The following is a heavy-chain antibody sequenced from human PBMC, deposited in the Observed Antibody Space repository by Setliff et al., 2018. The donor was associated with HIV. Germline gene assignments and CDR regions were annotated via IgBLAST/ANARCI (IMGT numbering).Heavy chain of an antibody. CDR3: ARGLGNFVPDLIGYFDY. V-gene: IGHV1-69*01. D-gene: IGHD3-3*02. Sequence: VKVSCKASGGTFSSYAISWVQQAPGQGLEWMGGIIPILGPANYAQKFQGRVTITAGEYTTTSYMELRNLRSEDTAIYYCARGLGNFVPDLIGYFDYWGQGTLVTVSS. CDR2: IIPILGPA. J-gene: IGHJ4*02. CDR1: GGTFSSYA.